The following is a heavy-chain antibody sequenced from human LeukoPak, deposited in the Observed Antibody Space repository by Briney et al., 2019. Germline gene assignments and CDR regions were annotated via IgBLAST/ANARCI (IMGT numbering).Heavy chain of an antibody. J-gene: IGHJ5*02. V-gene: IGHV4-4*07. CDR1: GDSMRSYY. D-gene: IGHD6-13*01. CDR2: IHTSGTT. Sequence: SETLSLTCTVSGDSMRSYYWSFIRQPAGKGLEWIGRIHTSGTTWYNPSLKSRVTISVDTSQNQFSLQLTSVTAADTAVYYCARCFNCLGILVAGIRFDPWGQGTLVTVSS. CDR3: ARCFNCLGILVAGIRFDP.